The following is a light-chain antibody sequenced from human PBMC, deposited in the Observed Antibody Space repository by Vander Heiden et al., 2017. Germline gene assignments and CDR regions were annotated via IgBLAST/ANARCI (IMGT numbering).Light chain of an antibody. Sequence: DTQMTQSPSTLSASVGDRVTITCRASQSVSSWLAWYQQIPGEAPRLLIYKASNLGSGVPSRFSGSGSGTEFTLTISSLQPDDSATYSCQHYNTYSYTFGQGTKLEIK. CDR1: QSVSSW. J-gene: IGKJ2*01. CDR3: QHYNTYSYT. V-gene: IGKV1-5*03. CDR2: KAS.